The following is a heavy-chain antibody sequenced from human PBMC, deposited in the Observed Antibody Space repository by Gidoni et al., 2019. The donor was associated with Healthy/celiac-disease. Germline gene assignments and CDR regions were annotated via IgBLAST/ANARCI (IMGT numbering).Heavy chain of an antibody. Sequence: QITLKESGPTLVKPTQTLTLTCTFSGFSLSTSGVGVGWIRQPPGKALEWLALIYWNDDKRYSPSLKSRLTITKDTSKNQVVLTMTNMDPVDTATYYCALYYYGSGSSNWFDPWGQGTLVTVSS. D-gene: IGHD3-10*01. CDR1: GFSLSTSGVG. V-gene: IGHV2-5*01. J-gene: IGHJ5*02. CDR3: ALYYYGSGSSNWFDP. CDR2: IYWNDDK.